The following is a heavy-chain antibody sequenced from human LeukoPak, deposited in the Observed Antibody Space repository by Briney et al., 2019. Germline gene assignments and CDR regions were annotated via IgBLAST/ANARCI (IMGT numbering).Heavy chain of an antibody. J-gene: IGHJ4*02. D-gene: IGHD1-26*01. V-gene: IGHV3-30-3*01. CDR3: ARGPSTLIVGALFDY. CDR2: ISHDGSNK. CDR1: GFTFSSYA. Sequence: PGGSLRLSCAASGFTFSSYAMHWVRQAPGKGLEWVAVISHDGSNKYYADSVKGRFTISRDNSKNTLYLQMNSLRAEDTAVYYCARGPSTLIVGALFDYWGQGTLVTVSS.